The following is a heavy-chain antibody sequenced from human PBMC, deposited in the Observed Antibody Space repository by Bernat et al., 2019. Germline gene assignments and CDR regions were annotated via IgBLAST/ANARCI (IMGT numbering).Heavy chain of an antibody. CDR1: GFTFSSYS. CDR2: ISSSSSTI. D-gene: IGHD2-8*02. Sequence: VQLVESGGGLVQPGGSLRLSCAASGFTFSSYSMNWVRQAPGKGLEWVSYISSSSSTIYYADSVKGRFTISRDNAKNSLYLQMNSLRAEDTAVYYCARRTGLDYWGQGTLVTVSS. V-gene: IGHV3-48*01. J-gene: IGHJ4*02. CDR3: ARRTGLDY.